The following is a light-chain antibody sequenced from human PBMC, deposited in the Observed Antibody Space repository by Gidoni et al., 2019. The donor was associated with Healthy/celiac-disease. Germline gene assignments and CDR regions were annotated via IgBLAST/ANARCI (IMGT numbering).Light chain of an antibody. J-gene: IGKJ4*01. CDR3: QQRSNWPPALT. CDR2: DAS. Sequence: EIVLTQSPATLSLSPGDRATLSCRASQSVSSYLAWYQQKPGQAPRLLIYDASNRATGIPARFSGSGSGTDFNLTISSLGPEDFAVYYCQQRSNWPPALTFGGGTKVEIK. CDR1: QSVSSY. V-gene: IGKV3-11*01.